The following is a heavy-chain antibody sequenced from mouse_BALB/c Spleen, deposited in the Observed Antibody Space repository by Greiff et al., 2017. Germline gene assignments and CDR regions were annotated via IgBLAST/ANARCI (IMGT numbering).Heavy chain of an antibody. CDR1: GYSITSGYY. V-gene: IGHV3-6*02. D-gene: IGHD1-1*01. CDR2: ISYDGSN. CDR3: ARIITTVEYYFDY. Sequence: VQLQQSGPGLVKPSQSLSLTCSVTGYSITSGYYWNWIRQFPGNKLEWMGYISYDGSNNYNPSLKNRISITRDTSKNQFFLKLNSVTTEDTATYYCARIITTVEYYFDYWGQGTTLTVSS. J-gene: IGHJ2*01.